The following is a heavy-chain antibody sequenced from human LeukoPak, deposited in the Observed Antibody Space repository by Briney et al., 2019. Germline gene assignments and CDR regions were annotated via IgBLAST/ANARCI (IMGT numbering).Heavy chain of an antibody. D-gene: IGHD2-21*01. J-gene: IGHJ3*01. CDR1: GFRFSSEP. V-gene: IGHV3-48*02. CDR2: VRDSGYVT. CDR3: VRDKDWAFDV. Sequence: GGSLRLSCAASGFRFSSEPMNWVRQAPGKGLEWISHVRDSGYVTDYADSVKGRFTISRDNAKDSLHLQMNSLRDEDTAVYYCVRDKDWAFDVWGQGIMVTVSS.